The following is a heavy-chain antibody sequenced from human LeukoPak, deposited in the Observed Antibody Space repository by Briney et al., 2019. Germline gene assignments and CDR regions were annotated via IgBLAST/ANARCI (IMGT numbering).Heavy chain of an antibody. V-gene: IGHV1-69*05. J-gene: IGHJ4*02. Sequence: VASVEVSCTASGGTFSSYAISWVRQAPGQGLEWMGGIIPIFGTANYAQKFQGRVTITTDESTSTAYMELSSLRSEDTAVYYCAREEYDSSGPDRYYFDYWGQGTLVTVSS. CDR2: IIPIFGTA. CDR3: AREEYDSSGPDRYYFDY. CDR1: GGTFSSYA. D-gene: IGHD3-22*01.